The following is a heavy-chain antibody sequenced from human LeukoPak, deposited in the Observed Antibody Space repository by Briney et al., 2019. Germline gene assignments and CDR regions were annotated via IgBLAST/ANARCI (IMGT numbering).Heavy chain of an antibody. CDR1: GYTFTSYG. Sequence: GASVKVSCKASGYTFTSYGISWVRQAPGQGLEWMGWISAYNGNTNYAQKLQGRVTMTTDTSTSTAYMELRSLRSDDTAVYYCARGIGDSGYDAPHYYYYYMDVWGKGTTVTISS. J-gene: IGHJ6*03. D-gene: IGHD5-12*01. V-gene: IGHV1-18*01. CDR3: ARGIGDSGYDAPHYYYYYMDV. CDR2: ISAYNGNT.